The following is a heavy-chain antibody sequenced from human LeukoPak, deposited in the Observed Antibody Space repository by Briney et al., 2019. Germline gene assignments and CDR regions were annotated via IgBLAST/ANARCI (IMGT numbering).Heavy chain of an antibody. CDR3: TKARYDTIFGVVIPAFDI. D-gene: IGHD3-3*01. Sequence: PGGSLRLSCAASGFTFSSYAMHWVRQAPGKGLEWVAVISYDGSNKYYADSVKGRFTISRDNSKNTLYLQMNSLRAEDTAVYYCTKARYDTIFGVVIPAFDIWGQGTMVTVSS. J-gene: IGHJ3*02. V-gene: IGHV3-30-3*01. CDR1: GFTFSSYA. CDR2: ISYDGSNK.